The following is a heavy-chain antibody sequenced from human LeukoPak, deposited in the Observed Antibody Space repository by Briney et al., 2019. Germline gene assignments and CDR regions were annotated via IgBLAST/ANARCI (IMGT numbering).Heavy chain of an antibody. V-gene: IGHV4-38-2*02. J-gene: IGHJ4*02. CDR2: INHSGST. D-gene: IGHD5-24*01. CDR1: GYSISSGYY. Sequence: SETLSLTCTVSGYSISSGYYWGWIRQPPGKGLEWIGEINHSGSTNYNPSLKSRVTISVDTSKNQFSLKLSSVTAADTAVYYCAREVRDGYNYFDYWGQGTLVTVSS. CDR3: AREVRDGYNYFDY.